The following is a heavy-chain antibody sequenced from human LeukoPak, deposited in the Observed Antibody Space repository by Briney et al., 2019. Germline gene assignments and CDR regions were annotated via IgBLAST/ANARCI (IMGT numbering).Heavy chain of an antibody. CDR1: GFTFSSYA. CDR2: ISGSGGST. V-gene: IGHV3-23*01. Sequence: GGSLRLSCAASGFTFSSYAMSWVRQAPGKGLEWISAISGSGGSTYYADSVKGRFTISRDNSKNTLYLQMNSLRAEDTAVYYCAKGVMITFGGVIVSSGFDYWGQGTLVTVSS. D-gene: IGHD3-16*02. CDR3: AKGVMITFGGVIVSSGFDY. J-gene: IGHJ4*02.